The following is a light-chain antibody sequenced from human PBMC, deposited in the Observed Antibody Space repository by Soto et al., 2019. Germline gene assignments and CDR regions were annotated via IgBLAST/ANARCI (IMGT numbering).Light chain of an antibody. J-gene: IGLJ2*01. CDR2: QDT. CDR1: KLGDKY. CDR3: QAWDSITHVV. Sequence: SYELTQPPSVSVSPGQTDSITCSGDKLGDKYACWYQQKPGQSPVLVIYQDTKRPSGIPERFSGSTSGNTATLTISGTQAMDEADYYCQAWDSITHVVFGRGTKLTVL. V-gene: IGLV3-1*01.